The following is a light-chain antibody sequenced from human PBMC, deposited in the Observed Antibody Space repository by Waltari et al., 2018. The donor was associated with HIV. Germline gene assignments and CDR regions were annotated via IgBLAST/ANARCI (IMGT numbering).Light chain of an antibody. CDR2: EST. Sequence: QSMLTQPPSVSGAPGQRVTISCSGSSSNIGARYDVHWYQHIPGTAPKLLIYESTNRPSGVPDRFSASTSGTSASLAITGLQAEDEADYYCQSFDSVVTSSVFGGGTKLTAL. CDR1: SSNIGARYD. V-gene: IGLV1-40*01. J-gene: IGLJ2*01. CDR3: QSFDSVVTSSV.